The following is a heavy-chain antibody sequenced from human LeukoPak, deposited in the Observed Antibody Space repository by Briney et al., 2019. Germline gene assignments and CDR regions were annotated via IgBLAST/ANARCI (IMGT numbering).Heavy chain of an antibody. J-gene: IGHJ3*02. Sequence: SVKVSCKASGCTFSSYAISWVGQAPGQGLEWMGRIIPIFCTANYAQKFQGRVTITPDEYPRAAYMAPSSQRSGDTAGYYCAWGSLVAVVLKNAFDTWGQGTMVTVSS. CDR1: GCTFSSYA. CDR3: AWGSLVAVVLKNAFDT. V-gene: IGHV1-69*15. D-gene: IGHD2-15*01. CDR2: IIPIFCTA.